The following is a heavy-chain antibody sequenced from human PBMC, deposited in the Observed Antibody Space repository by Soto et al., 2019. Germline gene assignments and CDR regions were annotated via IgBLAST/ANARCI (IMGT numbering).Heavy chain of an antibody. J-gene: IGHJ6*03. D-gene: IGHD2-2*03. V-gene: IGHV3-9*01. CDR2: ISWNSGSI. Sequence: PLRLSCAASGFTFDDYAMHWVRQAPGKGLEWVSGISWNSGSIGYADSVKGRFTISRDNAKNSLYLQMNSLRAEDTALYYCAKASPGYCSSTSCYFEKGYYYYYMDVWGKGTTVTVSS. CDR3: AKASPGYCSSTSCYFEKGYYYYYMDV. CDR1: GFTFDDYA.